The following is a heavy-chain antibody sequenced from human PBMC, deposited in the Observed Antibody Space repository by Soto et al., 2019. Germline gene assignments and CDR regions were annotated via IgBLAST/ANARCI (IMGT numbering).Heavy chain of an antibody. Sequence: GGSLRLSCAASGFTFSSYSMNWVRQAPGKGLEWVSYISSSGSTIYYADSVKGRFTISRDNAKNSLYLQMNSLRAEDTAVYYCASSGVVPAAMGAYYYGMDVWGQGTTVTVSS. CDR2: ISSSGSTI. J-gene: IGHJ6*02. D-gene: IGHD2-2*01. CDR3: ASSGVVPAAMGAYYYGMDV. CDR1: GFTFSSYS. V-gene: IGHV3-48*04.